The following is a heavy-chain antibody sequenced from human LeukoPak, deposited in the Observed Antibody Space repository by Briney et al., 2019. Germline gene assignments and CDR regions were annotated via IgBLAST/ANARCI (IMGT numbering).Heavy chain of an antibody. CDR2: INWNGGST. D-gene: IGHD2-8*01. V-gene: IGHV3-20*04. Sequence: PGGSLRLSCAASGFTFDDYGMSWVRHAPGKGLEWVSGINWNGGSTGHADSVKGRFTISRDNAKNSLYLQMNSLRAEDTALYYCATLLYPAYYYGMDVWGQGTTVTVSS. CDR3: ATLLYPAYYYGMDV. CDR1: GFTFDDYG. J-gene: IGHJ6*02.